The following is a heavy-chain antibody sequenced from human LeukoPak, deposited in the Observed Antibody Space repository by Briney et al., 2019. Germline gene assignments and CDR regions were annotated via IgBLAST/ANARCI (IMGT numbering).Heavy chain of an antibody. J-gene: IGHJ4*02. Sequence: GGSLRLSCAASGFTFDSHAMTWVRQGPGRGLEWVSSLSAGGTTEYNSNSVKGRFTISRDNSKNTLYLQMNSLRAEDTAVYYCARVYCSGETCCDYFDYWGQGTLVTVSS. CDR3: ARVYCSGETCCDYFDY. D-gene: IGHD2-15*01. CDR1: GFTFDSHA. V-gene: IGHV3-23*01. CDR2: LSAGGTTE.